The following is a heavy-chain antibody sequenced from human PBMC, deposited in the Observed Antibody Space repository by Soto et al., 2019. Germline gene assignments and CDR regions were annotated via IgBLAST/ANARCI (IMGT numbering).Heavy chain of an antibody. CDR2: IKSKTDGGTT. V-gene: IGHV3-15*07. J-gene: IGHJ6*02. Sequence: EVQLVESGGGLVKPGGSLRLSCAASGFTFSNAWMNWVRQAPGKGLEWVGRIKSKTDGGTTDYAAPVKGRFTISRDDSTNPLYLQMNSLKAEDTAVYYWTTAHYYYYCGTDVWGQGTTVTVSS. CDR1: GFTFSNAW. CDR3: TTAHYYYYCGTDV.